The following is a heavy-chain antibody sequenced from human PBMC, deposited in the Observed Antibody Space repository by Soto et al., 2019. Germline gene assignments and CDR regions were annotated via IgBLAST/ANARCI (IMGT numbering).Heavy chain of an antibody. CDR2: IDYSGST. V-gene: IGHV4-61*01. CDR3: ARIVQKDQTLLSNYYYGVDV. CDR1: GASVSSGYYY. D-gene: IGHD3-10*01. Sequence: QVQLQESGPGLVRPSETLSLTCTVSGASVSSGYYYWSWIRQPPGKGLEWIAYIDYSGSTNYNPSLKSRVTISVDTSNNQFSLKLSSVTAADTAVYYCARIVQKDQTLLSNYYYGVDVWGQGATVTVSS. J-gene: IGHJ6*02.